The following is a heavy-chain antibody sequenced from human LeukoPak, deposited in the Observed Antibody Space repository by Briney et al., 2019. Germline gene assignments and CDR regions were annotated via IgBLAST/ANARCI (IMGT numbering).Heavy chain of an antibody. D-gene: IGHD3-22*01. CDR3: AKSGSSGYYAPLWY. J-gene: IGHJ4*02. CDR2: IWYDGSNK. CDR1: GFTFSSYG. V-gene: IGHV3-33*06. Sequence: GGSLRLSCAASGFTFSSYGMHWVRQAPGKGLEWVAVIWYDGSNKYYADSVKGRFTIPRDNSKNTLYPQMNSLRAEDTAVYYCAKSGSSGYYAPLWYWGQGTLVTVSS.